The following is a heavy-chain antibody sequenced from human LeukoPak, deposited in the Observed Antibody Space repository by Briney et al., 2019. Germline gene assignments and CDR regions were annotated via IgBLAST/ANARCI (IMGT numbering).Heavy chain of an antibody. CDR2: ISGDDNNT. CDR3: AKQAASGGGVDY. Sequence: PGGSLRLSCATSGFTFDDYAMHWVRQAPGKGLEGVSLISGDDNNTYYEDSVKGRFTISRDNSKNSLHVQMNNLRSEDTALYYCAKQAASGGGVDYWGQGTLVTVSS. J-gene: IGHJ4*02. V-gene: IGHV3-43*02. CDR1: GFTFDDYA. D-gene: IGHD3-16*01.